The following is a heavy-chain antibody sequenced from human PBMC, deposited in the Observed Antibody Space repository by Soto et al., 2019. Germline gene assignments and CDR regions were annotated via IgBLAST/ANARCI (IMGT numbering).Heavy chain of an antibody. Sequence: QVQLVESGGGVVQPGRSLRLSCAASGLTFSSYGMHWVRQAPGKGLEWVAVISYDGSNKYYADSVKGRFTISRDNSKNTLYLQMNSLRAEDTAVYYCAKESKQLAYYYYYGMDVWGQGTTVTVSS. CDR2: ISYDGSNK. J-gene: IGHJ6*02. CDR3: AKESKQLAYYYYYGMDV. V-gene: IGHV3-30*18. D-gene: IGHD6-13*01. CDR1: GLTFSSYG.